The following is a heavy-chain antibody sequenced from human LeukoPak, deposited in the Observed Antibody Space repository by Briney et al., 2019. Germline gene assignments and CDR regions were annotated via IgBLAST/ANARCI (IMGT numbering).Heavy chain of an antibody. D-gene: IGHD4-23*01. CDR1: GFTFSNFA. CDR3: ARLTTVVTPNDY. V-gene: IGHV3-23*01. CDR2: ISGSGSIT. J-gene: IGHJ4*02. Sequence: PGGSLRLSCAVSGFTFSNFAMSWVRQAPGKGLEWVSSISGSGSITYYADSVKGRFTISRDNSKNTLYLQMNSLREEDTAVYYCARLTTVVTPNDYWGQGTLVTVSS.